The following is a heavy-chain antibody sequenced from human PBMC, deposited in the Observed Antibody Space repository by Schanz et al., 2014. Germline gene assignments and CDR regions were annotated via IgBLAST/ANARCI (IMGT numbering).Heavy chain of an antibody. CDR1: GFTFTNYV. D-gene: IGHD1-1*01. J-gene: IGHJ4*02. V-gene: IGHV3-23*04. CDR2: ISASGGDT. Sequence: EVQLVESGGGLVQPGGSLRLSCAASGFTFTNYVMSWVRQAPGKGLEWLSVISASGGDTYYADSVKGRFTISSDNSKSTLYLQMNSLRAEDTALYYCARDRRNADLDYWGQGTLVTVSS. CDR3: ARDRRNADLDY.